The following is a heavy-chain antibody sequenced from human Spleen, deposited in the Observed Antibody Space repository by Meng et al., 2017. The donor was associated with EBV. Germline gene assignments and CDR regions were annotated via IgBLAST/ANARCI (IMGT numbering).Heavy chain of an antibody. V-gene: IGHV1-69*01. CDR1: GYTFSRND. J-gene: IGHJ4*02. D-gene: IGHD3-10*01. Sequence: QVQLVYAGAAVKKPGASVKVACKASGYTFSRNDMRWLRQATGQGLEWMGGLIPMSGAPHYAQKFQDRVTIIADESTSTHSMELNNLRFEDTAMYYCASESGRGFTPDYWGQGTLVTVSS. CDR2: LIPMSGAP. CDR3: ASESGRGFTPDY.